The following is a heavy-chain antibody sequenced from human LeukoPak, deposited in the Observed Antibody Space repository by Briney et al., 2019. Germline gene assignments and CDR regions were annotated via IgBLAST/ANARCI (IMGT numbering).Heavy chain of an antibody. Sequence: SETLSLTCTVSGYSISSGYYWGWIRQPPGKGLEWIGSIYHSGSTYYNPPLKSRVTISVDTSKNQFSLKLSSVTAADTAVYYCARERRMVRGVIITGGFDYWGQGTLVTVSS. CDR2: IYHSGST. CDR3: ARERRMVRGVIITGGFDY. D-gene: IGHD3-10*01. V-gene: IGHV4-38-2*02. J-gene: IGHJ4*02. CDR1: GYSISSGYY.